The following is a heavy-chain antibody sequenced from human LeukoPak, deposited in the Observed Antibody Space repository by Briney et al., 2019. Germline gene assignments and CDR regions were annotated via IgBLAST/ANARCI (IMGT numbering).Heavy chain of an antibody. Sequence: GGSLRLSCAASGFTVSSNYMSWVRQAPGKGLEWVSYISGSGSTIYYADSVKGRFTISRDNAKDSLYLQMNSLRAEDTAVYYCARVRSGYSHENYFDYWGQEPWSPSPQ. V-gene: IGHV3-11*04. CDR1: GFTVSSNY. CDR3: ARVRSGYSHENYFDY. CDR2: ISGSGSTI. D-gene: IGHD5-18*01. J-gene: IGHJ4*01.